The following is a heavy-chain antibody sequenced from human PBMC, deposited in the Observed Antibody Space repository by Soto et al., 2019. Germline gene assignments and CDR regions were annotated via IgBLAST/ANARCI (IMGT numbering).Heavy chain of an antibody. J-gene: IGHJ6*02. V-gene: IGHV1-46*01. CDR2: INPSGGST. Sequence: ASVKVSCKASGYTFTSYYMHWVRQAPGQGLEWMGIINPSGGSTSYAQKFQGRVTMTRDTSTSTVYMELSSLRSEDTAVYYCARFQRGIAAASNYYYYYGMDVWGQGTTVTVSS. CDR3: ARFQRGIAAASNYYYYYGMDV. D-gene: IGHD6-13*01. CDR1: GYTFTSYY.